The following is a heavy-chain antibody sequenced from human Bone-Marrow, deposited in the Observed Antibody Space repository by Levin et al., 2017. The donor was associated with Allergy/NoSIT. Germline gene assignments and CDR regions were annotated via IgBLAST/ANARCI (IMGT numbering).Heavy chain of an antibody. V-gene: IGHV3-9*01. CDR2: ISWNSGSI. CDR1: GFTFDDYA. D-gene: IGHD6-19*01. J-gene: IGHJ3*01. Sequence: GGSLRLSCAASGFTFDDYAMHWVRQVAGKGLEWVSGISWNSGSISYADSVKGRFTISRDSAKNSLYLQMNSLRPDDTAMYYCVKPLRNGWRDDAFDVWGQGTMVIVSS. CDR3: VKPLRNGWRDDAFDV.